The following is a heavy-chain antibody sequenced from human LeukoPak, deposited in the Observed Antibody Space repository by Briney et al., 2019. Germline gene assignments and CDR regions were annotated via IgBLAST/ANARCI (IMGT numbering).Heavy chain of an antibody. V-gene: IGHV4-34*01. CDR1: GGSFSGYY. CDR2: INHSGST. D-gene: IGHD1-26*01. J-gene: IGHJ4*02. CDR3: AREAHPRSGSYWGRRTYYFDY. Sequence: SETLSLTRAVYGGSFSGYYWSWIRQPPGKGLEWIGEINHSGSTNYNPSLKSRVTISVDTSKNQFSLKLSSVTAADTAVYYCAREAHPRSGSYWGRRTYYFDYWGQGTLVTVSS.